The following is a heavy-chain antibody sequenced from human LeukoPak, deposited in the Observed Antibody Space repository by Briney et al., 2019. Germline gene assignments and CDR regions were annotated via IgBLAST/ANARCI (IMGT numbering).Heavy chain of an antibody. CDR1: GGSCSGYY. Sequence: SETLSLSCAVYGGSCSGYYWSWIRQPPGKGLEWIGEINHSGSTNYNPSLTSRVTISVETSKNQFSLKLSSVTAADTAVYYCAREFHCRGGSCAHDAFDIWGQGTMVTVSS. J-gene: IGHJ3*02. D-gene: IGHD2-15*01. CDR3: AREFHCRGGSCAHDAFDI. V-gene: IGHV4-34*01. CDR2: INHSGST.